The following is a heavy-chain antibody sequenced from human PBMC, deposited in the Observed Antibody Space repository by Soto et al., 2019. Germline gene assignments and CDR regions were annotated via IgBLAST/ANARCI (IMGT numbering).Heavy chain of an antibody. D-gene: IGHD2-2*01. V-gene: IGHV1-18*01. CDR2: ISGYNGNT. CDR1: GYTFSSYG. J-gene: IGHJ6*04. CDR3: ARIAYCRIPTSSFPSSFHIRHYYFFYGMDV. Sequence: ASVKVSCKASGYTFSSYGISWVRQAPGQGLEWMGWISGYNGNTNFAQNLQGRVTMTTDTPTSTAFMELRSLKSDDTAVYYCARIAYCRIPTSSFPSSFHIRHYYFFYGMDVWGNGTT.